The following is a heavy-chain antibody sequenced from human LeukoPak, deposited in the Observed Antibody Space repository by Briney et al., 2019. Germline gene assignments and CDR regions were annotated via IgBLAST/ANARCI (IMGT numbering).Heavy chain of an antibody. CDR3: ARDLSCGGDCHHSSCYGMDV. J-gene: IGHJ6*02. Sequence: ASVKVSCKASGYTFTSYYMHWVRQAPGQGLEWMGIINPSGGSTSYAQKFQGRVTMTRDTSTSTVYMELSSLRSEDTAVYYCARDLSCGGDCHHSSCYGMDVWGQGTTVTVSS. CDR2: INPSGGST. CDR1: GYTFTSYY. D-gene: IGHD2-21*02. V-gene: IGHV1-46*01.